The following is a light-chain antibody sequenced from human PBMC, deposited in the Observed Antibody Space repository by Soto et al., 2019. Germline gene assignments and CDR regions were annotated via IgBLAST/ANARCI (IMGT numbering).Light chain of an antibody. Sequence: QSLLPQPACLYGSVTQSITISCTGTSRDVVGYNYVSWYQQHPGKAPKLMIYDVSNRPSGVSNRFSGSKSGNTASLTISGLQAEDEADYYCSSYTSSSTLGNVFGTGT. CDR2: DVS. CDR1: SRDVVGYNY. V-gene: IGLV2-14*01. J-gene: IGLJ1*01. CDR3: SSYTSSSTLGNV.